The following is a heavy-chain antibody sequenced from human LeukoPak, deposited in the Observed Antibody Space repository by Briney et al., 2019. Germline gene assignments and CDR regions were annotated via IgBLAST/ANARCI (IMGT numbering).Heavy chain of an antibody. CDR1: RFAFSTYA. CDR2: ISSNGADT. V-gene: IGHV3-23*01. D-gene: IGHD1-14*01. Sequence: PGGSLRLSCAVSRFAFSTYAMTWVRQAPGQGLEYVSTISSNGADTYYAYSVKGRFTISRDNSKNTLYLQMTSLRVEDTAVYYCANYRKPQGLDYWGQGTLVTVSS. J-gene: IGHJ4*02. CDR3: ANYRKPQGLDY.